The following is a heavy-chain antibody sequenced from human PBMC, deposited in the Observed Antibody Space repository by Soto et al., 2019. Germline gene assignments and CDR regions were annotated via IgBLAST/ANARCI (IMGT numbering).Heavy chain of an antibody. CDR3: QAEDGIRGVRSVSAFLLNRSSDL. V-gene: IGHV4-59*04. Sequence: PGKGLEWIGYIYYSGSTYYNPSLKSRVTRSVDTSKNQFSLKLSSVTAADTAVFFFQAEDGIRGVRSVSAFLLNRSSDL. CDR2: IYYSGST. D-gene: IGHD3-10*02. J-gene: IGHJ2*01.